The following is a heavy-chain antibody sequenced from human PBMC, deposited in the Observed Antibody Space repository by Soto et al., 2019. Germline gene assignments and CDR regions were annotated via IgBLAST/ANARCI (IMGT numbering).Heavy chain of an antibody. CDR3: ARNPSQVENRFDL. Sequence: PSETLSLTCAVSGYSISSVYTWGWIRVPPRKGLXGIXXLXXGXXXXXNXXLKSRDTRSVDTSKNQFSLKATSVTAADTAVYYCARNPSQVENRFDLWGQGTLVTAS. D-gene: IGHD1-1*01. J-gene: IGHJ5*02. CDR2: LXXGXXX. CDR1: GYSISSVYT. V-gene: IGHV4-38-2*01.